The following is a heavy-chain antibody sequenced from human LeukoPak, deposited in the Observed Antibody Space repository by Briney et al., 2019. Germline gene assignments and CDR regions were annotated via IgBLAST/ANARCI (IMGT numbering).Heavy chain of an antibody. J-gene: IGHJ5*02. CDR2: IYYSGST. D-gene: IGHD3-16*02. CDR3: ARDSYYDYVWGSYREYNWFDP. CDR1: GGSISSSSYY. V-gene: IGHV4-39*07. Sequence: SETLSLTCTVSGGSISSSSYYWGWIRQPPGKGLEWIGSIYYSGSTYYNPSLKSRVTISVDTSKNQFSLKLSSVTAADTAVYYCARDSYYDYVWGSYREYNWFDPWGQGTLVTVSS.